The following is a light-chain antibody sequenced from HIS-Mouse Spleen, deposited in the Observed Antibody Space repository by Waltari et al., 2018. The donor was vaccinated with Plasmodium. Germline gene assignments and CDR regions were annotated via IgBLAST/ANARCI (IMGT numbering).Light chain of an antibody. Sequence: SYALTQPPSVSVSPGQTASITCSGDTLGDKYACWYQQKPGQPPVLVSYQDSKRPSGIPERFSGSNSGNTATLTISGTQAMDEADYYCQAWDSSTVVFGGGTKLTVL. CDR1: TLGDKY. CDR2: QDS. CDR3: QAWDSSTVV. V-gene: IGLV3-1*01. J-gene: IGLJ2*01.